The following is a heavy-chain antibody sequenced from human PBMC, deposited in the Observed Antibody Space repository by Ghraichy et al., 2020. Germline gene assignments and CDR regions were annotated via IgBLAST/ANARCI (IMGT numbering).Heavy chain of an antibody. J-gene: IGHJ4*02. Sequence: GGTLRLSCAASGFTFRSNGMHWVRQTPGKGLEWVAVISYDVKTRYYADSVKGRFTISRDNSKNTLYLQMDNLRPDDTAVYYCAKDQSSGLLDYWGQGTLVTVSS. D-gene: IGHD3-10*01. CDR3: AKDQSSGLLDY. CDR2: ISYDVKTR. V-gene: IGHV3-30*18. CDR1: GFTFRSNG.